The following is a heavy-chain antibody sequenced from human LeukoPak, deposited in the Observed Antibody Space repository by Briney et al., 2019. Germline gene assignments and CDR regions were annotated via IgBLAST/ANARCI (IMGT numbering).Heavy chain of an antibody. CDR2: TKPDGTAE. D-gene: IGHD2-15*01. V-gene: IGHV3-7*01. CDR1: VLTFRKYW. J-gene: IGHJ4*02. Sequence: PGGSLRLSCAASVLTFRKYWMGWVRQAPGKGLEWVANTKPDGTAEYYADSVRGRFTTSRDNANNFLYLQMNSLRGEDTAVYYCARDGGLHTNFDYWGQGTLVTVSS. CDR3: ARDGGLHTNFDY.